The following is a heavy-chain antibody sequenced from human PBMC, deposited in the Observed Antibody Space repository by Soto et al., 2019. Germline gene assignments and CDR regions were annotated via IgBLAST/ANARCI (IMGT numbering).Heavy chain of an antibody. CDR2: IIPIFGTA. CDR3: ARDELGVVTAID. D-gene: IGHD2-21*02. CDR1: GGTFISYA. J-gene: IGHJ4*02. V-gene: IGHV1-69*12. Sequence: QVQLVQSGAEVKKPGSSVKVSCKASGGTFISYAISWVRQAPGQGLEWMGGIIPIFGTANYAQKFQGRVTSTADESTSTAYMELSSLRSEDTAVYYCARDELGVVTAIDWCQGTLVTVSS.